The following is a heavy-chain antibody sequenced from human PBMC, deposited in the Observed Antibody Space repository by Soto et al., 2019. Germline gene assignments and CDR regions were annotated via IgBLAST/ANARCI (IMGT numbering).Heavy chain of an antibody. J-gene: IGHJ4*02. CDR2: IVVGSGNT. Sequence: SVKVSCKASGFTFTSSAVQWVRQARGQRLEWIGWIVVGSGNTNYAQKFQERVTITRDMSTSTAYMELSSLRSEDTAVYYCAADRQQWLAPFDYWGQGTLVTVSS. V-gene: IGHV1-58*01. CDR3: AADRQQWLAPFDY. CDR1: GFTFTSSA. D-gene: IGHD6-19*01.